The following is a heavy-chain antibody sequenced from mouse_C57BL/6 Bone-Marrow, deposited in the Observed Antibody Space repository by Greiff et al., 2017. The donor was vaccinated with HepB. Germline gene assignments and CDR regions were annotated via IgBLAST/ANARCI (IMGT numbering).Heavy chain of an antibody. D-gene: IGHD4-1*01. CDR2: IYPGSGST. V-gene: IGHV1-55*01. CDR3: ARRGNCYAMDY. CDR1: GYTFTSYW. J-gene: IGHJ4*01. Sequence: QVQLQQPGAELVKPGASVKMSCKASGYTFTSYWITWVKQRPGQGLEWIGDIYPGSGSTNYNEKFKSKATLTLDTSSSTAYMQLSSLTSEDSAVYYCARRGNCYAMDYWGQGTSVTVSS.